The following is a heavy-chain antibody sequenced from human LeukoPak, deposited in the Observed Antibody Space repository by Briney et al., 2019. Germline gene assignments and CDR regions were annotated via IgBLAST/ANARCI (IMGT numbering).Heavy chain of an antibody. D-gene: IGHD3-3*01. CDR2: IYYSGST. Sequence: SETLSLTCTVSGGSISSYYWSWIRQPPGEGLEWIGYIYYSGSTNYNPSLKSRVTISVDTSKNQFSLKLSSVTAADTAVYYCARAYYDFWSGYPLFDYWGQGTLVTVSS. CDR1: GGSISSYY. J-gene: IGHJ4*02. CDR3: ARAYYDFWSGYPLFDY. V-gene: IGHV4-59*01.